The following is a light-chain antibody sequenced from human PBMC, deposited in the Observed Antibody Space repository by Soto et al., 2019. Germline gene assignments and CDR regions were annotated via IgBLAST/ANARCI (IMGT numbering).Light chain of an antibody. CDR2: AAS. Sequence: DIQMTQSPSSLSASVGDRVTITCRASQSISSYLNWYQQKPGKAPKLLIYAASSLQSGVPSRFSGSGSGTDFTLTISSLQPEDFATYYCQDSYSTPITRGQETRLEIK. CDR1: QSISSY. CDR3: QDSYSTPIT. J-gene: IGKJ5*01. V-gene: IGKV1-39*01.